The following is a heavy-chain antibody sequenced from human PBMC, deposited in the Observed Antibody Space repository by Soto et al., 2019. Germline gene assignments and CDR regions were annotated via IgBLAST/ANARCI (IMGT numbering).Heavy chain of an antibody. CDR1: GDSVSSNSAA. CDR2: TYYRPKWYN. D-gene: IGHD1-26*01. J-gene: IGHJ3*02. Sequence: SQTLSLTCAISGDSVSSNSAAWNWIRQSPSRGLEWLGRTYYRPKWYNDYAVSVKSRITINPDTSKNQFSLQLNSVTPEDTAVYYCARDSTMGATPNDAFDIWGQGTMVTVSS. V-gene: IGHV6-1*01. CDR3: ARDSTMGATPNDAFDI.